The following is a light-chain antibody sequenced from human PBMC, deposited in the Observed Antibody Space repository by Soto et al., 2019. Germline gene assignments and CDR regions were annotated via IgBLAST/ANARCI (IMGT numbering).Light chain of an antibody. CDR3: QQRSNWPL. J-gene: IGKJ3*01. Sequence: IVMTQSPCILSLSPGERATLSCRASQSISSNYLAWHQQKPGPSPRLLIYGASSSATGIPDRFSGSGSGTDFTLTISSLEPEDFAVYYCQQRSNWPLFGPGTKVD. CDR1: QSISSNY. V-gene: IGKV3D-20*02. CDR2: GAS.